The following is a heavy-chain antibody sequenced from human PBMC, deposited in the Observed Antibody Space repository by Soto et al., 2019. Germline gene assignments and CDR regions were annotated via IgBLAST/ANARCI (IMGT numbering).Heavy chain of an antibody. Sequence: SETLSLTCPVSGVSLTSGNWWTWVRQSPQRGLEYVGEIFHDGTANYYPSFERRVAMSVDTSRNQFSLKLTSVTAADTAVYFCARLVYDTRLNYMYFDFWGPGTLVTGSS. CDR1: GVSLTSGNW. D-gene: IGHD3-10*01. CDR3: ARLVYDTRLNYMYFDF. V-gene: IGHV4-4*02. J-gene: IGHJ4*02. CDR2: IFHDGTA.